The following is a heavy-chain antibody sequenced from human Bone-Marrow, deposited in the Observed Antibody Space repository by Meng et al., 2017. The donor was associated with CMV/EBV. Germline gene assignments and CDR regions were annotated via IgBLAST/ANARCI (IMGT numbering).Heavy chain of an antibody. V-gene: IGHV4-61*05. CDR3: ARGLGYCSSTSCPPGY. CDR2: IYYSGST. D-gene: IGHD2-2*01. Sequence: SETLSLTCTVSGGSISSSSYYWGWIRQPPGKGLEWIGYIYYSGSTNYNPSLKSRVTISVDTSKNQFSLKLSSVTAADTAVYYCARGLGYCSSTSCPPGYWGQGTLVTVSS. CDR1: GGSISSSSYY. J-gene: IGHJ4*02.